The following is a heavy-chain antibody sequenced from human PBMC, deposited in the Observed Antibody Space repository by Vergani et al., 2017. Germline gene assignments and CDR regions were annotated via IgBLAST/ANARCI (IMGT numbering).Heavy chain of an antibody. CDR3: AITHVNSSGWYLWADYYYGMDV. CDR2: ISAYNGNT. V-gene: IGHV1-18*01. J-gene: IGHJ6*02. Sequence: QVQLVQSGAEVKTPGASVKVSCKASGYTFTSYGISWVRQAPGQGLEWMGWISAYNGNTNYAQKLQGRVTMTTDTSTSTAYMELRSLRSDDTAVYYCAITHVNSSGWYLWADYYYGMDVWGQGTTVTVSS. D-gene: IGHD6-19*01. CDR1: GYTFTSYG.